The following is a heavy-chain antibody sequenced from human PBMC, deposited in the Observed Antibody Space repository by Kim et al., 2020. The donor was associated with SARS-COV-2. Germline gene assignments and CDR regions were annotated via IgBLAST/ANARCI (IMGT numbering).Heavy chain of an antibody. CDR1: GGTFSSNA. Sequence: SVKVSCKASGGTFSSNAISWVRQAPGQGLEWMGGLIPIFGTPNYAQKFQGRVTITADESTGTAYLELSSLRSEDTAVYYCATLPWKDTTMGPVDYFYYGLDGWGQGTTVTVSS. D-gene: IGHD5-18*01. CDR3: ATLPWKDTTMGPVDYFYYGLDG. V-gene: IGHV1-69*13. CDR2: LIPIFGTP. J-gene: IGHJ6*02.